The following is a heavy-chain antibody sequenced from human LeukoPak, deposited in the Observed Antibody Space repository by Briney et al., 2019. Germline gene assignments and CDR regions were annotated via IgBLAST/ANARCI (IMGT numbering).Heavy chain of an antibody. J-gene: IGHJ3*02. V-gene: IGHV4-30-4*08. D-gene: IGHD1-26*01. Sequence: PSETLSLTCTVSGGSISSGDYYWSWIRQPPGKGLEWIGYIYYSGSTYYNPSLKSRVTISVDTSKNQFSLKLSSVTAADTAVYYCARGGDPGSGSYSRGDAFDIWGQGTMVTVSS. CDR3: ARGGDPGSGSYSRGDAFDI. CDR1: GGSISSGDYY. CDR2: IYYSGST.